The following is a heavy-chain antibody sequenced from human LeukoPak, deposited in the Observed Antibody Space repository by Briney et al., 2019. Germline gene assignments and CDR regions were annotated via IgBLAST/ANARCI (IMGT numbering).Heavy chain of an antibody. Sequence: ASVKVSCKASGYTFTSYDINWVRQATGQGLEWMGWMNLNSGNTGYAQKFQGRVTITRNTSISTAYMELSSLRSEDTAVYYCARAGGSGWSYYYYYMDVWGKGTTVTVSS. V-gene: IGHV1-8*01. CDR1: GYTFTSYD. D-gene: IGHD6-19*01. CDR3: ARAGGSGWSYYYYYMDV. CDR2: MNLNSGNT. J-gene: IGHJ6*03.